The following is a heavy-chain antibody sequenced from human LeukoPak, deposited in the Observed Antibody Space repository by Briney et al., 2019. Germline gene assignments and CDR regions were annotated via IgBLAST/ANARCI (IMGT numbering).Heavy chain of an antibody. CDR1: GFTVSSNY. D-gene: IGHD1-26*01. J-gene: IGHJ3*02. CDR3: ARDTGSKTPGAMMGATGDAFDI. Sequence: GGSLRLSCAASGFTVSSNYMSWVRQAPGKGLEWVSVIYTSGGTYYADSVKGRFAISRDNSKNTLFLQMNSLGAEDTAVYYCARDTGSKTPGAMMGATGDAFDIWGQGTMVTVSS. V-gene: IGHV3-53*01. CDR2: IYTSGGT.